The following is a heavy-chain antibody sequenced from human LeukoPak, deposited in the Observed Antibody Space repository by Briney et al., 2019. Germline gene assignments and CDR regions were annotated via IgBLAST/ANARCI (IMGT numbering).Heavy chain of an antibody. V-gene: IGHV3-30*18. D-gene: IGHD6-13*01. CDR3: AKDEGSRSNIKNWFDP. J-gene: IGHJ5*02. CDR1: GFTFNSCA. Sequence: PGGALRLCCAASGFTFNSCAMHWVRQAPGEGLEWVAVVSSDESIKFYGDSVKGRFTISRDNSKNTLYLQMNSLRAEDTALYYCAKDEGSRSNIKNWFDPWGQGTLVTVSS. CDR2: VSSDESIK.